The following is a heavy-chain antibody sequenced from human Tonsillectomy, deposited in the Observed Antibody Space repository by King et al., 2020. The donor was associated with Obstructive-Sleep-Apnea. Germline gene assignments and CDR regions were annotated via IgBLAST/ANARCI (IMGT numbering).Heavy chain of an antibody. CDR2: INPIFGTA. CDR1: GGTFRSYA. Sequence: QLVQSGAEVKKPGSSVRVSCKASGGTFRSYAISWVRQATGQGLEWMGGINPIFGTANYAQKFQGRVTITADESTSTAYMELSSLRSEDTALYYCARDEYGDRFDYWGQATLVSVSS. V-gene: IGHV1-69*12. D-gene: IGHD4/OR15-4a*01. J-gene: IGHJ4*02. CDR3: ARDEYGDRFDY.